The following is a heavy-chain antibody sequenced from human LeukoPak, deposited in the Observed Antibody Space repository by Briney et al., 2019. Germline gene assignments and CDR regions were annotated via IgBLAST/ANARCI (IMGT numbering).Heavy chain of an antibody. V-gene: IGHV4-39*01. D-gene: IGHD3-3*02. CDR1: GDSISSSFYY. CDR2: IYYSGST. Sequence: SETLSLTCTVSGDSISSSFYYWGWIRQPPGMGLEWIGSIYYSGSTYYNPSLKSRVTISVDTSKNQFSLKLSSVTAADTAVYYCARRVSRGAFDIWGQGTMVTVSS. J-gene: IGHJ3*02. CDR3: ARRVSRGAFDI.